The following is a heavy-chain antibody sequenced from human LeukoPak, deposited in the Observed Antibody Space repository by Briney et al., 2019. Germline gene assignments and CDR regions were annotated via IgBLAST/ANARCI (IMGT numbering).Heavy chain of an antibody. CDR3: ARHPTALVTYGFDP. Sequence: KPSETLSLTCTVSGGSFSNYYWSWIRQPPGKGLEWIGYVYYSGGTNYNPSLKSRVTISVEPSKNQLSLNLSSVTAADTAVYYCARHPTALVTYGFDPWGQGTLVTVSS. CDR1: GGSFSNYY. V-gene: IGHV4-59*08. D-gene: IGHD5-18*01. CDR2: VYYSGGT. J-gene: IGHJ5*02.